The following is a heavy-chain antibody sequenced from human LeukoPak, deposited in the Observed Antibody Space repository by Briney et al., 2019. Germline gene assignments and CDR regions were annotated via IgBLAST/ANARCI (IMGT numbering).Heavy chain of an antibody. V-gene: IGHV3-23*01. CDR3: VRSITMFQY. CDR1: GFTFSSYA. J-gene: IGHJ1*01. D-gene: IGHD3-10*01. CDR2: ISGSGGST. Sequence: GGSLRLSCAASGFTFSSYAMSWVRQAPGKGLEWVSAISGSGGSTYYADSVKGRFTISRDNSKNTLYLQMNSLRVEDTALYYCVRSITMFQYWGQGTLVTVSS.